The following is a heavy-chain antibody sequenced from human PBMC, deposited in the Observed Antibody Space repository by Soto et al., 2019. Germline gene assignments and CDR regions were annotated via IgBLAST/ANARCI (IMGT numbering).Heavy chain of an antibody. CDR2: INHSGST. Sequence: XATLSLTFAVYGGSFSGYYWSWIRQPPGKGLEWIGEINHSGSTNYNPSLKSRVTISVDTSKNQFSLKLSSVTAADTAVYYCARFIVVVTAIPYYGMDVWGQGTTVTVS. CDR3: ARFIVVVTAIPYYGMDV. J-gene: IGHJ6*02. D-gene: IGHD2-21*02. V-gene: IGHV4-34*01. CDR1: GGSFSGYY.